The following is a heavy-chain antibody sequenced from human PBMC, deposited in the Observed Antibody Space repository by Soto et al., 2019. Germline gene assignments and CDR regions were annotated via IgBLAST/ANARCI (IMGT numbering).Heavy chain of an antibody. D-gene: IGHD3-22*01. CDR2: ISDSGTGT. CDR3: AKDHTVVIRDAFDI. Sequence: EVQILESGGGLVQPGGSLRLSCAASGFTFSSYAMYWVRQAPGKGLAWVSGISDSGTGTYYADSVKGRFTISRYNSEKTVYLQMKSLRAEDTAVYYCAKDHTVVIRDAFDIWGQGTMVNVSS. CDR1: GFTFSSYA. V-gene: IGHV3-23*01. J-gene: IGHJ3*02.